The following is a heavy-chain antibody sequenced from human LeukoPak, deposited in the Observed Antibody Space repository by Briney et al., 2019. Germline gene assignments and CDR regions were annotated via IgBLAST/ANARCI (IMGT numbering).Heavy chain of an antibody. CDR3: AKTLRESCDREYFDL. CDR1: AFTFSSYA. D-gene: IGHD4-17*01. CDR2: VSGSGGST. V-gene: IGHV3-23*01. Sequence: HTGGSLRLSCAASAFTFSSYAMSWVRQAPGKGLEWVSAVSGSGGSTYYADSVKGRFTISRDNSKNTLYLQMNSLRAEDTAVYYCAKTLRESCDREYFDLWGRGTLVTVSS. J-gene: IGHJ2*01.